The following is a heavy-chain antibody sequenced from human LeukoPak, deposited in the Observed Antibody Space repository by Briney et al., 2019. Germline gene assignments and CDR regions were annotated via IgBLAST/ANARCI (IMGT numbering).Heavy chain of an antibody. D-gene: IGHD4-17*01. CDR1: GFTFSSYS. V-gene: IGHV3-21*01. CDR3: AAQRSNGDHGGY. J-gene: IGHJ4*02. CDR2: ISSSSSYI. Sequence: PGGSLRLSCAASGFTFSSYSMNWVRQAPGKGLEWVSSISSSSSYIYYADSVKGRFTISRDNAKNSLYLQMNSLRAEDTAVYYCAAQRSNGDHGGYWGQGTLVTVSS.